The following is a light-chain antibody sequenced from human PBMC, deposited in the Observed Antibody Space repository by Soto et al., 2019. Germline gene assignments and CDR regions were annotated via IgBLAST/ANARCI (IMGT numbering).Light chain of an antibody. CDR3: SSYTSSTTLSVV. V-gene: IGLV2-14*01. CDR2: GVT. Sequence: QSALTQPASVSGSPGQSITISCTGTSSDVGGYNYVSWYQQHPGKAPKLMIYGVTNRPSGVSNRFSGSKSGNTASLTISGLQAEDEADYYSSSYTSSTTLSVVFGGGTKLTV. CDR1: SSDVGGYNY. J-gene: IGLJ2*01.